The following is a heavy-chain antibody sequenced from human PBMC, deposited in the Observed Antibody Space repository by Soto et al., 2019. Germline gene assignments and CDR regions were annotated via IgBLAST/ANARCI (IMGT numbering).Heavy chain of an antibody. CDR3: ARDNGGADYGGNSARALDY. J-gene: IGHJ4*02. CDR2: ISYDGSNK. D-gene: IGHD4-17*01. V-gene: IGHV3-30-3*01. Sequence: PGGSLILSCAASGFPFSSYAMLWVRQAPSKGLEWVAVISYDGSNKYYADSVKGRFTISRDNSKNTLYLQMNSLRAEDTAVYYCARDNGGADYGGNSARALDYWGQGTLVTVSS. CDR1: GFPFSSYA.